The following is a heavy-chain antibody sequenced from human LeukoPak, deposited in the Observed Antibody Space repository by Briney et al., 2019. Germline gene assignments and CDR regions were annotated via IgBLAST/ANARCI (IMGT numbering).Heavy chain of an antibody. CDR2: IYYSGST. CDR3: ARHISGYPSDS. D-gene: IGHD3-22*01. J-gene: IGHJ4*02. CDR1: GVSISSSSYY. V-gene: IGHV4-39*01. Sequence: PSETLSLTCTVSGVSISSSSYYWAWIRQPPGKGLEWIASIYYSGSTYYNPSLKSRVTISVDTSKNQFSLKLSSVTAADAAVYYCARHISGYPSDSWGQGTLVTVSS.